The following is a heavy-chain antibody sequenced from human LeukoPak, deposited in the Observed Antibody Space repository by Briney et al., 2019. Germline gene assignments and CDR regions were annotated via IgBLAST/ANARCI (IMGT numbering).Heavy chain of an antibody. CDR1: GFTFSSYW. Sequence: GGSLRLPCAASGFTFSSYWMHWVRQAPGKGLVWVSRINTDGSSTSYADSVKGRFTISRDNAKNTLYLQMNSLRAEDTAVYYCARDAGTYYDFWSGYRTDAFDIWGQGTMVTVSS. J-gene: IGHJ3*02. CDR3: ARDAGTYYDFWSGYRTDAFDI. CDR2: INTDGSST. V-gene: IGHV3-74*01. D-gene: IGHD3-3*01.